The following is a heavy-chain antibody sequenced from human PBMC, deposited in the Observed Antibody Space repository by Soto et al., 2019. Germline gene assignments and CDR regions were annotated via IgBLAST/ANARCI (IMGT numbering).Heavy chain of an antibody. Sequence: LRLSCAASGFTSSSYAMTWVSLAPGKGLAWVSNTSGSGRSTYYVDSVMGRFTSASDNAMITLYLQMNSLRAEDTAVYYCANDSHPSSGWPYLFDYWGQATLVTVSS. CDR3: ANDSHPSSGWPYLFDY. V-gene: IGHV3-23*01. CDR2: TSGSGRST. D-gene: IGHD6-19*01. J-gene: IGHJ4*02. CDR1: GFTSSSYA.